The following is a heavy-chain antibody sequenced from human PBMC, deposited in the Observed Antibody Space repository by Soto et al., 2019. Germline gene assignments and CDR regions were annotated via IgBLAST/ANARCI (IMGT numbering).Heavy chain of an antibody. Sequence: PSETLSLTCAVYGGSFSGYYWSWIRQPPGKGLEWIGEINHSGSTNYNPSLKSRVTISVDTSKNQFSLKLSSVTAADTAVYYCARGQIAAADIYYFDYWGQGTLVPVSS. J-gene: IGHJ4*02. CDR1: GGSFSGYY. CDR2: INHSGST. D-gene: IGHD6-13*01. V-gene: IGHV4-34*01. CDR3: ARGQIAAADIYYFDY.